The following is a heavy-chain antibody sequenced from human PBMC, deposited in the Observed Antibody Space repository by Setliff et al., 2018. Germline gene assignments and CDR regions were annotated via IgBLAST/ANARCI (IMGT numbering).Heavy chain of an antibody. CDR2: INPDGSIT. D-gene: IGHD7-27*01. Sequence: GGSLRLSCAASGFTFSRYWMYWVRQVPGKGLVWVSRINPDGSITNYADSVRGRFTISRDNAKNTLCLQMNSPRAEDTAVYFCASIDWGENFYNTDVWGKGTTVTVSS. V-gene: IGHV3-74*01. CDR3: ASIDWGENFYNTDV. CDR1: GFTFSRYW. J-gene: IGHJ6*03.